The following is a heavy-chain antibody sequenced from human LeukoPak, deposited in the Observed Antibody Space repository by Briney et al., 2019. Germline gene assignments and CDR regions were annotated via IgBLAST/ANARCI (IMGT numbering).Heavy chain of an antibody. V-gene: IGHV4-59*01. CDR2: IYYSGST. Sequence: SETLSLTCTVSGGSISSYYWSWIRQPPGKGLEWIGYIYYSGSTNYNPSLKSRVTISLDTSKNQFSLKLSSMTAADTAVYYCARDRVGVPIFGVVTPLGGQGTLVTVSS. J-gene: IGHJ4*02. CDR3: ARDRVGVPIFGVVTPL. D-gene: IGHD3-3*01. CDR1: GGSISSYY.